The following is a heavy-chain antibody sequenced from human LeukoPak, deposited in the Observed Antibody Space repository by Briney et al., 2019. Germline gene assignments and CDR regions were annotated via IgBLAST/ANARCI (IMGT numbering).Heavy chain of an antibody. CDR3: ARTWFGELYNDY. CDR2: ISAYNGNT. J-gene: IGHJ4*02. V-gene: IGHV1-18*04. Sequence: GASVKVSCKASGYSFTGYHMHWVRQAPGQGLEWMGWISAYNGNTNYAQKLQGRVTMTTDTSTSTAYMELRSLRSDDTAVYYCARTWFGELYNDYWGQGTLVTVSS. D-gene: IGHD3-10*01. CDR1: GYSFTGYH.